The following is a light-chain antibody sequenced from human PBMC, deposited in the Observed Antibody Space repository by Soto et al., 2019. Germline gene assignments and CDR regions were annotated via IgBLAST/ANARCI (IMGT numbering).Light chain of an antibody. Sequence: DIQMTQSPSSVSASVGDRVSITCRASQDIGSWLAWYQQKPGKAPKLLIYTASTLQGGVPSRFSGSGSGTDFILTISSLQPEDFATYYCQQTNTFPLTFGGGTKVEIK. CDR1: QDIGSW. V-gene: IGKV1-12*01. CDR2: TAS. J-gene: IGKJ4*01. CDR3: QQTNTFPLT.